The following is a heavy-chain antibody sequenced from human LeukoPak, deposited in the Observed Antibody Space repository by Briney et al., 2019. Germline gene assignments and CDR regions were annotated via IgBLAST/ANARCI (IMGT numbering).Heavy chain of an antibody. J-gene: IGHJ6*02. CDR1: GGTFSSYA. V-gene: IGHV1-69*13. Sequence: SVKVSCKASGGTFSSYAISWVRQAPGQGLEWMGGIIPIFGTANYAQKFQGRVTITADESTSTAYMELSSLRSEDTAVYYCARDRDPEFTYYDFWSGYYTGMPCYGMDVWGQGTTVTVSS. D-gene: IGHD3-3*01. CDR3: ARDRDPEFTYYDFWSGYYTGMPCYGMDV. CDR2: IIPIFGTA.